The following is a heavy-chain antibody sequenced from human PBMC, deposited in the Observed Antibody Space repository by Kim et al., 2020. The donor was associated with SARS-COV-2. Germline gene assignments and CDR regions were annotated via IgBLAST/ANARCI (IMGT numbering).Heavy chain of an antibody. CDR2: INTHTGNA. V-gene: IGHV7-4-1*02. J-gene: IGHJ4*02. D-gene: IGHD3-16*01. Sequence: ASVKVSCKTSGYTFTYYGINWVRQAPGQGLESMGWINTHTGNATYAQGFSGRFVFSLDTSVSTAFLQISSLRAEDTAGYYCARDRGKWPDYWGQGTLVTV. CDR3: ARDRGKWPDY. CDR1: GYTFTYYG.